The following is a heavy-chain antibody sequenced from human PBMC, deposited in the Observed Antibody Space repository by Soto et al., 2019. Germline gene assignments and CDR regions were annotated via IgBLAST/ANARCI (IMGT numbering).Heavy chain of an antibody. D-gene: IGHD6-19*01. Sequence: TGGSLRLSCAASGFTFSSYAMSWVRQAPGKGLEWVSAISGSGGSTYYADSVKGRFTISRDNSKNTLYLQMNSLRAEDTAVYYCAKEAPTTYSSGWYARGRGYFDYWGQGTLVTVSS. CDR2: ISGSGGST. J-gene: IGHJ4*02. CDR1: GFTFSSYA. V-gene: IGHV3-23*01. CDR3: AKEAPTTYSSGWYARGRGYFDY.